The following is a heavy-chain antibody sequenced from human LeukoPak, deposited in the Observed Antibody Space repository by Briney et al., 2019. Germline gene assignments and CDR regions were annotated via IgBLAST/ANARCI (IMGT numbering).Heavy chain of an antibody. CDR1: GFTFSNYV. V-gene: IGHV3-30*02. CDR3: AELGITMIGGV. CDR2: IRYDGSKK. J-gene: IGHJ6*04. D-gene: IGHD3-10*02. Sequence: GGSLRLSCAASGFTFSNYVMHWVRQAPGKGLEWVAFIRYDGSKKYHADSVKGRFTISRDNSKNSLYLQMNSLRAEDTAVYYCAELGITMIGGVWGKGTTVTISS.